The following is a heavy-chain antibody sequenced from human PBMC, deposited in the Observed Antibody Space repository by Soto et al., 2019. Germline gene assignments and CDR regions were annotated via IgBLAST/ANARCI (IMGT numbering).Heavy chain of an antibody. J-gene: IGHJ4*02. V-gene: IGHV1-3*01. CDR1: GYTFTSYA. Sequence: QVQLVQSGAEVKKPGASVKVSCKASGYTFTSYAMHWVRQAPGQRLEGMGWINAGNGNTKYSQKFQGRVTITRDTSASTAYMELSSLRSEDTAVYYCARVRGSGDKRYYFDYWGQGTLVTVSS. D-gene: IGHD2-15*01. CDR2: INAGNGNT. CDR3: ARVRGSGDKRYYFDY.